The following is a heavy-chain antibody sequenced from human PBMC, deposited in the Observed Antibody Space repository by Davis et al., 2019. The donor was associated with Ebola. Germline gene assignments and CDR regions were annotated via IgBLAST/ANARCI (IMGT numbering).Heavy chain of an antibody. CDR1: GYTFTSYG. J-gene: IGHJ5*02. CDR2: ISAYNGNT. CDR3: ARGITFGGVIVEDWFDP. Sequence: ASVKVSCKASGYTFTSYGISWVRQAPGQGLEWMGWISAYNGNTNYAQKLQGRVTMTTDTSTSTAYMELRSLRSDDTAVYYCARGITFGGVIVEDWFDPWGQGTLVTVSS. D-gene: IGHD3-16*02. V-gene: IGHV1-18*01.